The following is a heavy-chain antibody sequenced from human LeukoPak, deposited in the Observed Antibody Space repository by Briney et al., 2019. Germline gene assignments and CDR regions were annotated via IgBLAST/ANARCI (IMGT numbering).Heavy chain of an antibody. J-gene: IGHJ4*02. Sequence: SETLSLTCAVYGGSFSGYYWSWIRQPPGKGLEWIGYIYTSGSTNYNPSLKSRVTISVDTSKNQFSLKLSSVTAADTAVYYCASYLSAAGRFDYWGQGTLVTVSS. V-gene: IGHV4-4*09. CDR1: GGSFSGYY. CDR3: ASYLSAAGRFDY. D-gene: IGHD6-13*01. CDR2: IYTSGST.